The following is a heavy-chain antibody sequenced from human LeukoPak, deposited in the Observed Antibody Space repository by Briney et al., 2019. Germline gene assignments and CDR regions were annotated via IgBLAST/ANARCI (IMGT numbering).Heavy chain of an antibody. Sequence: SETLSLTCTVSGGSISSDHWNWIRQPPGKGLEWIGCIFYSGRTYNNPSLKSRVTISVDMSKSQFSLRLTSVTAADTAVYYCARKNDFEIWGQGTLVTVSS. CDR1: GGSISSDH. V-gene: IGHV4-59*01. D-gene: IGHD2/OR15-2a*01. J-gene: IGHJ3*02. CDR3: ARKNDFEI. CDR2: IFYSGRT.